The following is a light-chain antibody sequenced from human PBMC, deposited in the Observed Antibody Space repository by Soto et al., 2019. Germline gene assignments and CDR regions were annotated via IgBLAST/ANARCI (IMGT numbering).Light chain of an antibody. CDR1: DSNIGSNS. CDR2: YNN. J-gene: IGLJ1*01. V-gene: IGLV1-47*02. Sequence: QSVLTQPPSASGTAGQVVTISCSGGDSNIGSNSVYWYQHLPRMAPKLLIYYNNQRPSGVPDRFSGSRSGTSASLAIVGLRSEHDAVYYCAEWDASLSACVFGNGTKVTVL. CDR3: AEWDASLSACV.